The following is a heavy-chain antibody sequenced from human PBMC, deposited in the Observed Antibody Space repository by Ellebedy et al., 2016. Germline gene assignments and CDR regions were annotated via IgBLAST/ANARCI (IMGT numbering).Heavy chain of an antibody. D-gene: IGHD5-18*01. CDR2: IKSKTDGGTT. CDR1: GFTFSNAW. Sequence: GGSLRLSCAASGFTFSNAWMSWVRQAPGKGLEWVGRIKSKTDGGTTDYAAPVKGRFTISRDDSKNTLYLQMNSLKTEDTAVYYCTTDPGYSYGLRFDYWGQGTLVTVSS. J-gene: IGHJ4*02. CDR3: TTDPGYSYGLRFDY. V-gene: IGHV3-15*01.